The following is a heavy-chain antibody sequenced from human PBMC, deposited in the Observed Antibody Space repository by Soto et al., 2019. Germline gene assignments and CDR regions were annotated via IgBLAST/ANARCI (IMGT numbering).Heavy chain of an antibody. CDR2: ISASGGST. Sequence: PGGSLRLSCAASGFTFSSYAMSWVRQAPGKGLEWVSAISASGGSTYYADSVKGRFTISRDNSKNTLYLQMNSLRAEDTAVYYCAKTVVIQLWSYSYYFDYWGQGTLVTVSS. J-gene: IGHJ4*02. CDR1: GFTFSSYA. D-gene: IGHD5-18*01. V-gene: IGHV3-23*01. CDR3: AKTVVIQLWSYSYYFDY.